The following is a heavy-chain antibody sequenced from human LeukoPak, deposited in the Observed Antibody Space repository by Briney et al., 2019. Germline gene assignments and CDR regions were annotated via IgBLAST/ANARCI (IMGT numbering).Heavy chain of an antibody. J-gene: IGHJ2*01. D-gene: IGHD6-19*01. CDR1: GFTFSNAW. CDR2: ISGNGGST. Sequence: GGSLRLSCAASGFTFSNAWMSWARQAPGKGLEWVASISGNGGSTYYADSVKGRFTISRDNSRNAVFLQMISPRDDDTAIYYWAKIERWLVHGFDLWGRGTLVTVSS. V-gene: IGHV3-23*01. CDR3: AKIERWLVHGFDL.